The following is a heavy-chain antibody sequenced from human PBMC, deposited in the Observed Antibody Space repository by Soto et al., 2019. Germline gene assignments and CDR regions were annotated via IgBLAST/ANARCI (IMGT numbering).Heavy chain of an antibody. CDR3: AKDAAYYEFWSGYDAFDI. D-gene: IGHD3-3*01. CDR2: ISGSGGST. J-gene: IGHJ3*02. Sequence: EVQLLESGGGLVQPGGSLRLSCAASGFTFSSYAMSWVRQAPGKGLEWVSAISGSGGSTYYADSVKGRFTISRDNSKNTLYLQMNSLRAEDTAVYYCAKDAAYYEFWSGYDAFDIWGQGTMVTVSS. V-gene: IGHV3-23*01. CDR1: GFTFSSYA.